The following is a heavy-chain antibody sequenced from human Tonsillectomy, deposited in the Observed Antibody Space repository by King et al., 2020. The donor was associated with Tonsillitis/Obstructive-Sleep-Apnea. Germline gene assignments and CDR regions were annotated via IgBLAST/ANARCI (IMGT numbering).Heavy chain of an antibody. D-gene: IGHD3-3*01. CDR1: GFTFSSDS. V-gene: IGHV3-48*02. CDR3: AGDGSFGVQQYPGWFDP. CDR2: ISSSSSTI. Sequence: VQLVESGGGLVQPGGSLRLSCAASGFTFSSDSMIWVRQAPGKGLEWVSYISSSSSTIYYAVSVEGRFTISRDNAKNSLYLQMNSLRDEDTAVYYCAGDGSFGVQQYPGWFDPWGQGTLVTVSS. J-gene: IGHJ5*02.